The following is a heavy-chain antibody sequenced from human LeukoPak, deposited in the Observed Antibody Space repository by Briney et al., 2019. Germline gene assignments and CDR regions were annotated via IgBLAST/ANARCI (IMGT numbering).Heavy chain of an antibody. CDR2: MYYSGST. CDR3: ARGSISGSGSYSAFAY. J-gene: IGHJ4*02. D-gene: IGHD3-10*01. Sequence: SSETLSLTCTVPGGSISSSNYDWGWIRQPPGKGLEWIGNMYYSGSTYYNPSFKSRLTISVDTSKNQFSLKLTSVTAADTAVYSCARGSISGSGSYSAFAYWGQGTLVTVSS. V-gene: IGHV4-39*01. CDR1: GGSISSSNYD.